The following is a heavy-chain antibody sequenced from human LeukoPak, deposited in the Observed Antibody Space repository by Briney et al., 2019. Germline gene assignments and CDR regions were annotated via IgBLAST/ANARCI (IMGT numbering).Heavy chain of an antibody. CDR1: GFTFSSYA. CDR3: AKMIVVVTGYFQH. V-gene: IGHV3-23*01. D-gene: IGHD3-22*01. Sequence: PGGSLRLSCAASGFTFSSYAMSWVRQAPGKGLEWVSAISGSGGSTYYADSVKGRFTISGDNSKNTLYLQMNSLRAEDTAVYYCAKMIVVVTGYFQHWGQGTLVTVSS. CDR2: ISGSGGST. J-gene: IGHJ1*01.